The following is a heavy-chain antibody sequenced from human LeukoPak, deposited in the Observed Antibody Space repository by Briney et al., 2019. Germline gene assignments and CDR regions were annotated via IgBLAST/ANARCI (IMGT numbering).Heavy chain of an antibody. D-gene: IGHD6-13*01. J-gene: IGHJ5*02. CDR1: GFTLDDHG. CDR2: INWNGDGT. Sequence: GGSLRLSSAASGFTLDDHGMSWVRQAPGKGLEWVSGINWNGDGTGYADSVKGRFTISRDNAKNSLYLQMNSLRAEDTALYYCARQRAAALWWFDPWGQGTLVTVSS. V-gene: IGHV3-20*04. CDR3: ARQRAAALWWFDP.